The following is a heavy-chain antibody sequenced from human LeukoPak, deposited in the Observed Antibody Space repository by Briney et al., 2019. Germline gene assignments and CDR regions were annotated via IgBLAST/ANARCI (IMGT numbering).Heavy chain of an antibody. CDR3: ARTTLAVAATLDY. CDR2: INPKSGAT. CDR1: GYTFTGYY. Sequence: ASVKVSCKASGYTFTGYYMHWVRQAPGQGLEWMGWINPKSGATDYAQRFQGRVTMTSDTTISTAYMELSRLRSDDTAVYYCARTTLAVAATLDYWGQGTLVTVSS. V-gene: IGHV1-2*02. J-gene: IGHJ4*02. D-gene: IGHD2-15*01.